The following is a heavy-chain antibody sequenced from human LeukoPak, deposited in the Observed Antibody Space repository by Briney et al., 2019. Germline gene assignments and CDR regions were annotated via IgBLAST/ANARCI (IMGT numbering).Heavy chain of an antibody. J-gene: IGHJ5*02. V-gene: IGHV1-18*01. Sequence: ASVKVSCKASGYTFTSYGISWVRQAPGQGLEWMGWISAYNDNTNYSQKFQGRVTMTTDTSTNTAYMELRSLRSDDTAVYYCARDGLTGDERFDPWGQGTLVTVSS. D-gene: IGHD7-27*01. CDR3: ARDGLTGDERFDP. CDR2: ISAYNDNT. CDR1: GYTFTSYG.